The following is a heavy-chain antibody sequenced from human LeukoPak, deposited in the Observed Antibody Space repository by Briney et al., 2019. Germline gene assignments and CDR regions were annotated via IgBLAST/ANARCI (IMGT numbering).Heavy chain of an antibody. CDR2: INPDSGGT. CDR3: ARDSYDSYFDY. Sequence: ASVTVSFTASGYTFTGYYMHWVRQAPGQGLERMGRINPDSGGTNYAQKFQGRVTMTRDTSISTVYMELSRLRSDDTAVYYCARDSYDSYFDYWGQGTLVTVSS. CDR1: GYTFTGYY. J-gene: IGHJ4*02. D-gene: IGHD3-22*01. V-gene: IGHV1-2*06.